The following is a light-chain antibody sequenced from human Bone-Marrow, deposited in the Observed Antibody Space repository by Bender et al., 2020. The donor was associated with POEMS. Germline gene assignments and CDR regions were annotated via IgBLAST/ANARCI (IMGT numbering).Light chain of an antibody. V-gene: IGLV1-44*01. J-gene: IGLJ2*01. CDR3: VAWDDTLNGWV. Sequence: QSVLTQPPSASATPGKRVTISCSRSASNRGTTPINWYQQLPGTAPKLIIYNNDQRPSGVPDRFSGSKSGTSASLAISGLRSEDEADYYCVAWDDTLNGWVFGGGTKLTVL. CDR1: ASNRGTTP. CDR2: NND.